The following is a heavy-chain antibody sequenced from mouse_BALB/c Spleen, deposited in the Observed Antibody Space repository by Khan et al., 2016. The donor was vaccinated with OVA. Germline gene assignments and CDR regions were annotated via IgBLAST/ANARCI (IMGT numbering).Heavy chain of an antibody. CDR3: ASRGGFAY. Sequence: VRLQQSGPELVKPGASVKISCKTSGYTFTEYTMHWVKQSHGKSLEWIGGIDPNNGGTAYNHKFKGNATLTVDKSSSTASMEFRSLTSEDSAVYYCASRGGFAYWGQGTLVTVS. V-gene: IGHV1-18*01. CDR2: IDPNNGGT. J-gene: IGHJ3*01. CDR1: GYTFTEYT.